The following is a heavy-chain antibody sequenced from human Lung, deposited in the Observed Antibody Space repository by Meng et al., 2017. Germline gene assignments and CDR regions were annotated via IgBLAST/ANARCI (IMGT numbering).Heavy chain of an antibody. CDR1: GGSFSDYY. CDR2: INHSGST. J-gene: IGHJ4*02. D-gene: IGHD4-11*01. CDR3: ARGPTTMAHDFDY. V-gene: IGHV4-34*01. Sequence: QVQLQECGAGLLKPSETLSLTCVVSGGSFSDYYWSWIRQPPGKGLEWIGEINHSGSTNYNPSLESRATISVDTSQNNLSLKLSSVTAADSAMYYCARGPTTMAHDFDYWGQGTLVTVSS.